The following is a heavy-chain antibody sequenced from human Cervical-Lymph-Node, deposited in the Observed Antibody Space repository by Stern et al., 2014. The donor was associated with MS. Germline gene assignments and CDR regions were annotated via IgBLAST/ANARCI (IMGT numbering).Heavy chain of an antibody. J-gene: IGHJ6*02. CDR2: IYADGSA. CDR3: ARDSGAGVPRDYYQGLDV. D-gene: IGHD1-1*01. V-gene: IGHV4-61*02. Sequence: QVQLQESGPGLVKPSQTLSLTCSVSGGSVSSGYYYWTWIRQPAGKGLEWIGRIYADGSADYNPSLKSRVTISVDMSKNQFSLDLSSVTAADTAVYHCARDSGAGVPRDYYQGLDVWGQGTTVTVSS. CDR1: GGSVSSGYYY.